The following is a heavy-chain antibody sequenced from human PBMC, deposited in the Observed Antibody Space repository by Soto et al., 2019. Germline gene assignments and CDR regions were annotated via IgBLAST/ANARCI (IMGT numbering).Heavy chain of an antibody. Sequence: QVQLQESGPGLVKPSETLSLTCTVSGGSMSSYYWSWIRQPPGKGLEWIGYIYYSGRTNYNPSLKSRVTMAVETPKNQFSLKLSSVTAADTAVYYCARRGYGPGFPYYYGMDVWGQGTTVTVSS. CDR3: ARRGYGPGFPYYYGMDV. CDR1: GGSMSSYY. D-gene: IGHD3-10*01. CDR2: IYYSGRT. J-gene: IGHJ6*02. V-gene: IGHV4-59*01.